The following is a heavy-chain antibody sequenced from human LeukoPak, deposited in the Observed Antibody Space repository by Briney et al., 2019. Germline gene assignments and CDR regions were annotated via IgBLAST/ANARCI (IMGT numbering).Heavy chain of an antibody. CDR1: GFSLGTSGVG. CDR3: AHRRWQLGYGWFDR. V-gene: IGHV2-5*01. CDR2: IYWNDDK. D-gene: IGHD6-6*01. J-gene: IGHJ5*02. Sequence: SGPTLLQATPTLTLTFTFSGFSLGTSGVGVGWSCQPPGKALEWLALIYWNDDKSYTPSLKSRLTITKDTSKNQVVLTMTNMDPVDTATYYCAHRRWQLGYGWFDRWGQGTLVTVSS.